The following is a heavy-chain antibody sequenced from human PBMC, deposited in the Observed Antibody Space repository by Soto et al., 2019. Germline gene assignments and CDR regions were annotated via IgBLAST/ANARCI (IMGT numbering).Heavy chain of an antibody. Sequence: QVQLVQSGAEVKKPGSSVRVSCKASGGSLSSYAFSWVRQAPGQGLEWRGGIVATFGTTDYAERFQGRVTITADKSTNAAYMELSSLRSEDTAVYYCATVAAVAGGYVDYYYDMDVWGQGTTVTVSS. CDR1: GGSLSSYA. V-gene: IGHV1-69*06. CDR2: IVATFGTT. J-gene: IGHJ6*02. D-gene: IGHD6-19*01. CDR3: ATVAAVAGGYVDYYYDMDV.